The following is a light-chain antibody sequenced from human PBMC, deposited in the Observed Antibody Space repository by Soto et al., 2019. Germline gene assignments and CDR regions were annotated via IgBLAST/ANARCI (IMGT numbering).Light chain of an antibody. Sequence: EVVMTQSPASLSVSPGERVTLSCRASQSINAHLAWYQQKPGQAPRLLIHGASTRPTGIPARCSGSGFGTEFILTISSLQSEDFAGYYCQQYNTCLWTCGQWTKVEIQ. CDR2: GAS. CDR1: QSINAH. J-gene: IGKJ1*01. CDR3: QQYNTCLWT. V-gene: IGKV3-15*01.